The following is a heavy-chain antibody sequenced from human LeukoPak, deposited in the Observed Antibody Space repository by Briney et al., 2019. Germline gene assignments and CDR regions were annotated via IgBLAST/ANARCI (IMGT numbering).Heavy chain of an antibody. CDR3: ARESIVGATTIPSVDY. J-gene: IGHJ4*02. CDR1: GGSISSSSYY. D-gene: IGHD1-26*01. V-gene: IGHV4-39*02. Sequence: SETLSLTCTVSGGSISSSSYYWGWIRQPPGKGLEWIGSIYYSGSTYYNPSLKSRVTISVDTSKNQFSLKLSSVTAADTAVYYWARESIVGATTIPSVDYWGQGTLVTVSS. CDR2: IYYSGST.